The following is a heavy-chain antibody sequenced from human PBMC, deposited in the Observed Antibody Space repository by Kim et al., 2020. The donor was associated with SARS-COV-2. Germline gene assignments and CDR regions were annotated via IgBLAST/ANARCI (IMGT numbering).Heavy chain of an antibody. D-gene: IGHD2-2*01. J-gene: IGHJ6*02. CDR1: GGTFSSYA. CDR3: ARGRGQLDSYLYYYYGMDV. Sequence: SVKVSCKASGGTFSSYAISWVRQAPGQGLEWMGGIIPIFGTANYAQKFQGRVTITADESTSTAYMELSSLRSEDTAVYYCARGRGQLDSYLYYYYGMDVWGQGTTVTVSS. V-gene: IGHV1-69*13. CDR2: IIPIFGTA.